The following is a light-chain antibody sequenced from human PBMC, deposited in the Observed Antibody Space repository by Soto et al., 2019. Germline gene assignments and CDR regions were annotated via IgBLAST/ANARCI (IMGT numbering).Light chain of an antibody. Sequence: QSALTQPASVSGSPGQSITISCTGTSSDVGGYNYVSWYQQHPGKAPKLMIYEVSNRPSGVSNRFSGSKSGNTASLTISGLQAEAEADYYCSSYTSSSTPYVFGTGTKV. V-gene: IGLV2-14*01. CDR2: EVS. CDR3: SSYTSSSTPYV. CDR1: SSDVGGYNY. J-gene: IGLJ1*01.